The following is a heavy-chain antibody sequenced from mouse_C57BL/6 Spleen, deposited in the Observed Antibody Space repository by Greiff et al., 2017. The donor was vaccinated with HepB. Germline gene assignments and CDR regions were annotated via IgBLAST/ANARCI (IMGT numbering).Heavy chain of an antibody. V-gene: IGHV5-4*01. Sequence: EVQGVESGGGLVKPGGSLKLSCAASGFTFSSYAMSWVRQTPEKRLEWVATISDGGSYTYYPDNVKGRFTISRDNAKNNLYLQMSHLKSEDTAMYYCARGDYYGSWFAYWGQGTLVTVSA. CDR2: ISDGGSYT. D-gene: IGHD1-1*01. J-gene: IGHJ3*01. CDR3: ARGDYYGSWFAY. CDR1: GFTFSSYA.